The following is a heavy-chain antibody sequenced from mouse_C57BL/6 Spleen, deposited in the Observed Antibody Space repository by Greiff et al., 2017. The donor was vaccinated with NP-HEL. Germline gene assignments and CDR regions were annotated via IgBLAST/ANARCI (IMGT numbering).Heavy chain of an antibody. J-gene: IGHJ3*01. V-gene: IGHV1-72*01. Sequence: QVQLQQSGAELVKPGASVKLSCKASGYTFTSYWMHWVKQRPGRGLEWIGRIDPNSGGTKYNEKFKSKATLTVDKPSSTAYMQLSSLTSEDSAVYYCAREAAQATWTWFAYWGQGTLVTVSA. D-gene: IGHD3-2*02. CDR2: IDPNSGGT. CDR1: GYTFTSYW. CDR3: AREAAQATWTWFAY.